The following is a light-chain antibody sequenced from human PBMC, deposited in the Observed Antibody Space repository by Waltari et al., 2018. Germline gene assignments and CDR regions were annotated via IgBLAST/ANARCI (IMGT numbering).Light chain of an antibody. CDR3: QSYDSSVSAWV. CDR2: GHN. V-gene: IGLV1-40*01. CDR1: SCNIGAGYN. Sequence: SVLTQPPSVSGATWQSITTPCTGNSCNIGAGYNAHRYQHLPGTAPKLLIYGHNNRPSGVPDRFSGSKSGTSASLAITGLQAEDEADYYCQSYDSSVSAWVFGGGTKLTVV. J-gene: IGLJ3*02.